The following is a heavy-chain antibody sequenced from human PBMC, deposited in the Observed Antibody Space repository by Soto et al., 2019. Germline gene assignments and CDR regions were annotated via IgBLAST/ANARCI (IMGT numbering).Heavy chain of an antibody. CDR3: ARAFGATGLATIIGYYYYYMDV. J-gene: IGHJ6*03. D-gene: IGHD5-12*01. V-gene: IGHV1-8*01. CDR2: MNPNSGNT. Sequence: GASVKVSCKASGYTFTSYDINWVRQATGQGLEWMGWMNPNSGNTGYAQKFQGRVTMTRNTSISTAYMELSSLRSEDTAVYYCARAFGATGLATIIGYYYYYMDVWGKGTTVTVSS. CDR1: GYTFTSYD.